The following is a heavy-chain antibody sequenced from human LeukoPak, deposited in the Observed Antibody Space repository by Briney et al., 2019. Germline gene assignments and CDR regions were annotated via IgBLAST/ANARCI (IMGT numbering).Heavy chain of an antibody. V-gene: IGHV4-61*02. Sequence: PSETLSLTCTVSGGSISSGSYYWSWIRQPAGKGLEWIGRIYTSGSTNCNPSLKSRVTISVDTSKNQFSLKLSSVTAADTAVYYCAREIWLELRDWYFDLWGRGTLVTVSS. J-gene: IGHJ2*01. CDR2: IYTSGST. D-gene: IGHD1-7*01. CDR3: AREIWLELRDWYFDL. CDR1: GGSISSGSYY.